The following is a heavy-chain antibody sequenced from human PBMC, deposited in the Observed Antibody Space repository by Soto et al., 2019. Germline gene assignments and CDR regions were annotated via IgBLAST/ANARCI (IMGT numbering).Heavy chain of an antibody. Sequence: PVGSLRLSCAASGFTFSSYGMHWVRQAPGKGLEWVAVISYDGSNKYYADSVKGRFTISRDNSKNTLYLQMNSLRAEDTAVYYCAKSDWFDPWGQGTLVTVSS. V-gene: IGHV3-30*18. CDR3: AKSDWFDP. CDR1: GFTFSSYG. CDR2: ISYDGSNK. J-gene: IGHJ5*02.